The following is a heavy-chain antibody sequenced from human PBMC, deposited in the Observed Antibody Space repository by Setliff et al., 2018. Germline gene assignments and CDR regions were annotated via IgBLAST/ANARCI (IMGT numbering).Heavy chain of an antibody. CDR1: GFTFSNYE. D-gene: IGHD2-15*01. Sequence: GESLKISCVASGFTFSNYEFNWVRQAPGKGLEWVAVIWDDGGNKYHADSVKGRFTISRDNSKNTLYLQMNSLRPEDTAVYYCARTCSGSGCYAGLESWGQGTPVTVSS. J-gene: IGHJ4*02. V-gene: IGHV3-33*08. CDR3: ARTCSGSGCYAGLES. CDR2: IWDDGGNK.